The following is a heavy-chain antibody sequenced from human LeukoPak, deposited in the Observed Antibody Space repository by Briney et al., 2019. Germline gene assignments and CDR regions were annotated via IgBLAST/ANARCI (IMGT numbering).Heavy chain of an antibody. CDR1: GFTFSSYA. V-gene: IGHV3-64*01. CDR3: ARDPGYSGYDYPSD. J-gene: IGHJ4*02. CDR2: ISSNGGST. D-gene: IGHD5-12*01. Sequence: GGSLRLSCAASGFTFSSYAVHWVRQAPGKGLGYVSAISSNGGSTYYANSVKGRFTISRDNSKNTLYLQMGSLRAEDMAVYYCARDPGYSGYDYPSDWGQGTLDTVSS.